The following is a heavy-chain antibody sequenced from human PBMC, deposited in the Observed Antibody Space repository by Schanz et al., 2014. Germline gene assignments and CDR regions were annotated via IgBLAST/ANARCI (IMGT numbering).Heavy chain of an antibody. J-gene: IGHJ6*02. CDR1: GYSFTTYG. CDR3: VRDAGWAFGDYHGMDV. V-gene: IGHV1-18*01. Sequence: QVQLVQSGAEVKKPGASVKVSCKASGYSFTTYGLNWVRQAPGQGSEWMGWISAFDDKTDYAQNFQGRLIMTTDTSTTTVYMELRGLRSDDTAVYYCVRDAGWAFGDYHGMDVWGQGTSVTVSS. D-gene: IGHD3-10*01. CDR2: ISAFDDKT.